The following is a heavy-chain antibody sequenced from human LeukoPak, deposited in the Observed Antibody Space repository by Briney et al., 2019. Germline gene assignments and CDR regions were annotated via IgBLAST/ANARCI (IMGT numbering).Heavy chain of an antibody. CDR2: IYYSGST. CDR3: ARAPARSSGFDY. Sequence: KTSETLSLTCTVSGGPISSYYWSWIRQPPGKGLEWIGYIYYSGSTNYNPSLKSRVTISVDTSKSQFSLKLSSVTAADTAVYYCARAPARSSGFDYWGQGTLVTVSS. J-gene: IGHJ4*02. D-gene: IGHD6-19*01. CDR1: GGPISSYY. V-gene: IGHV4-59*01.